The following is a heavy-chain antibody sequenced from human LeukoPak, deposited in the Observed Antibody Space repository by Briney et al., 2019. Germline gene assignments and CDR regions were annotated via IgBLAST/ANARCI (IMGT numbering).Heavy chain of an antibody. CDR2: ISSSGSTI. J-gene: IGHJ4*02. CDR3: ARDGGSAWFLDY. CDR1: GFTFSSYE. V-gene: IGHV3-48*03. Sequence: GGSLRLSCAASGFTFSSYEMNWVRQAPGKGLVWVSYISSSGSTIYYSDSAKGRFTISRDNAKNSLYLQMNSLRAEDTAVYYCARDGGSAWFLDYWGQGTLVTVSS. D-gene: IGHD6-19*01.